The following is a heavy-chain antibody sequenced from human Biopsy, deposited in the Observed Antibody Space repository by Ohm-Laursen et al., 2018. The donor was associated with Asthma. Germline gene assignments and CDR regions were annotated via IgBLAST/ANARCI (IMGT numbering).Heavy chain of an antibody. CDR3: VRDGTDDAFDI. D-gene: IGHD1-1*01. CDR1: GFSFSNFG. CDR2: ISKDASTQ. Sequence: SLGLSCAASGFSFSNFGIHWVRQAPGKGLEWVGVISKDASTQDYADSVKGRFTMARDNSKNTLDLQMNSLREEDTAVYYCVRDGTDDAFDIWGQGTVVSVSS. V-gene: IGHV3-30*03. J-gene: IGHJ3*02.